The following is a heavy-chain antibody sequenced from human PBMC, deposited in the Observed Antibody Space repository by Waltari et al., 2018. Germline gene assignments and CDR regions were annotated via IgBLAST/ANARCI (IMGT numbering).Heavy chain of an antibody. CDR2: IDSSGST. Sequence: QVQLQESGPGLVKPSEPLSLTCTVSGGSISSYYWSWIRQPPGKGLEWIGYIDSSGSTNYNPSLKSRVIISVDTSKNQFSLKVRSMTAADTAVYYCARDRGYQDYWGQGTLVTVSS. D-gene: IGHD3-10*01. V-gene: IGHV4-59*01. J-gene: IGHJ4*02. CDR1: GGSISSYY. CDR3: ARDRGYQDY.